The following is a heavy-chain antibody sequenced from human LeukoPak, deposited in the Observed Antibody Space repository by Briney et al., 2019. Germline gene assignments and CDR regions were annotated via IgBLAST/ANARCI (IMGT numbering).Heavy chain of an antibody. CDR2: INSDGSST. CDR1: GFTFSSYW. V-gene: IGHV3-74*01. CDR3: AKDLSSGSGWFDY. Sequence: GGSLRLSCAASGFTFSSYWMHWVRQAPGKGLVWVSRINSDGSSTSYADSVKGRFTISRDNSKNTLYLQMNSLRAEDTAVYYCAKDLSSGSGWFDYWGQGTLVTVSS. J-gene: IGHJ4*02. D-gene: IGHD6-19*01.